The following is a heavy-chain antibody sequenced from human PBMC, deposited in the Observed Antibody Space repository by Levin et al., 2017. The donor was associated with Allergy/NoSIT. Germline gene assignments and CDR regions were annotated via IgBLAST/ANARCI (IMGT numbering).Heavy chain of an antibody. Sequence: ASVKVSCKASGYTFTSYGISWVRQAPGQGLEWMGWISAYNGNTNYAQKLQGRVTMTTDTSTSTAYMELRSLRSDDTAVYYCARDVPSYYGSGSYYSDYWGQGTLVTVSS. CDR3: ARDVPSYYGSGSYYSDY. CDR2: ISAYNGNT. V-gene: IGHV1-18*01. J-gene: IGHJ4*02. CDR1: GYTFTSYG. D-gene: IGHD3-10*01.